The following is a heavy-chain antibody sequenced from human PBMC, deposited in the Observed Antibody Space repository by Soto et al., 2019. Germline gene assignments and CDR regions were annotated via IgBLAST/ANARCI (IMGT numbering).Heavy chain of an antibody. J-gene: IGHJ4*02. Sequence: ASVKVSCKVSGYTLTELSMHWVRQAPGKGLEWMGGFDPEDGETIYAQKFQGRVTMTEDTSTDTAYMELSSLRSEDTAAYYCATDRVRMGATITPHWGQGTLVTVSS. CDR3: ATDRVRMGATITPH. CDR2: FDPEDGET. CDR1: GYTLTELS. V-gene: IGHV1-24*01. D-gene: IGHD1-26*01.